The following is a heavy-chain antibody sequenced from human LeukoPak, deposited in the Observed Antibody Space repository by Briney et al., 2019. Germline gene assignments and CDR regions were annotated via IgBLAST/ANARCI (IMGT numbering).Heavy chain of an antibody. D-gene: IGHD2-21*02. CDR3: AKVSLTGDWTAEYFQH. V-gene: IGHV3-30*18. CDR2: ISYDGSNK. CDR1: GFTFSSYS. Sequence: PGGSLRLSCAASGFTFSSYSMNWVRQAPGKGLEWVAVISYDGSNKYYADSVKGRFTISRDNSKNTLFLQMSSLRAEDTAVYYCAKVSLTGDWTAEYFQHWGQGTLVTVSS. J-gene: IGHJ1*01.